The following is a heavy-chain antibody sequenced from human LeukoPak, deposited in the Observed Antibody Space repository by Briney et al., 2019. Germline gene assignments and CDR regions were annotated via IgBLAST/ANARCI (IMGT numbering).Heavy chain of an antibody. J-gene: IGHJ4*02. Sequence: GGSLRLSCAASGFTFSSYSMNWVRQAPGKGLEWVSSISSSSSYIYYADSVKGRFTISRDNAKNSLYLQMNSLRAEDTAVYYCARGVRGYCSGGSCDLCYFDYWGQGTLVTVSS. D-gene: IGHD2-15*01. CDR3: ARGVRGYCSGGSCDLCYFDY. V-gene: IGHV3-21*01. CDR2: ISSSSSYI. CDR1: GFTFSSYS.